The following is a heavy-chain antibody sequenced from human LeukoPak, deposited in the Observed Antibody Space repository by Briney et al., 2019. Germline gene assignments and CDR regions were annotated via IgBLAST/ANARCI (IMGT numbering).Heavy chain of an antibody. CDR2: IYYSGST. V-gene: IGHV4-59*01. CDR3: ARDYNWNYYYYMDV. D-gene: IGHD1-1*01. CDR1: GGSISSYY. Sequence: PSETLSLTCTVSGGSISSYYWSWIRQPPGKGLEWIGYIYYSGSTSYNPSLKSRVTISVDTSKNQFSLKLSSVTAADTAVYHCARDYNWNYYYYMDVWGKGTTVTVSS. J-gene: IGHJ6*03.